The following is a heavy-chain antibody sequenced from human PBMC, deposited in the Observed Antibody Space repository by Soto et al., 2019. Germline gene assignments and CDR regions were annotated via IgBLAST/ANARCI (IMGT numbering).Heavy chain of an antibody. V-gene: IGHV3-66*01. CDR1: GFTVSSNY. CDR3: ASKPPRVVPAAMGGYYYYYGMDV. Sequence: PGGSLRLSCAASGFTVSSNYMSWVRQAPGKGLEWVSVIYSGGSTYYADSVKGRFTISRDNSKNTLYLQMNSLRAEDTAVYYCASKPPRVVPAAMGGYYYYYGMDVWGQGTTVTVSS. D-gene: IGHD2-2*01. CDR2: IYSGGST. J-gene: IGHJ6*02.